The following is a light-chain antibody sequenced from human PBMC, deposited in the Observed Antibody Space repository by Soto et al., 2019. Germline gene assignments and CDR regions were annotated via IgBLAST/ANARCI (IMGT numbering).Light chain of an antibody. Sequence: QSVLTQPASVSGSPGQSVTISCTGTSNDVGGYNYVSWYQQHPGKAPKLMIYEVSKRPSGVPGRFSASKSGNTASLTVSGLQAEDEADYYCSSYGGNNNLVFGGGTKLTVL. CDR1: SNDVGGYNY. CDR2: EVS. CDR3: SSYGGNNNLV. J-gene: IGLJ2*01. V-gene: IGLV2-8*01.